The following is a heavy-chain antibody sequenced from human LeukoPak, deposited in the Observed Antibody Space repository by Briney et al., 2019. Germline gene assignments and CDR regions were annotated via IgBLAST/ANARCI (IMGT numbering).Heavy chain of an antibody. CDR2: IKPNSGGT. D-gene: IGHD2-21*02. V-gene: IGHV1-2*02. CDR1: GYTFTGYY. J-gene: IGHJ4*02. Sequence: ASVQVSCKASGYTFTGYYMHWVRQAPGRGLEWMGWIKPNSGGTNYAQKFQGMVTMTRNTSISTAYMELSRMRSDDTAVYYCARGGLRVTAMDFNYWGQGTLVTVSS. CDR3: ARGGLRVTAMDFNY.